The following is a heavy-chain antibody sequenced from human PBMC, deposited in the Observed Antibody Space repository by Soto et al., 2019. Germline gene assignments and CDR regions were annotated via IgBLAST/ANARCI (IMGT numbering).Heavy chain of an antibody. J-gene: IGHJ3*02. V-gene: IGHV1-69*02. D-gene: IGHD1-7*01. CDR3: ASDTGITGTTKDAFDI. CDR1: GGTFSSYT. CDR2: IIPILGIA. Sequence: QVQLVQSGAEVKKPGSSVKVSCKASGGTFSSYTISWVRQAPGQGLEWMGRIIPILGIANYAQKFQGRVTITADQSTSTAYMELSSLRSEDTAVYYCASDTGITGTTKDAFDIRGQGTMVTVSS.